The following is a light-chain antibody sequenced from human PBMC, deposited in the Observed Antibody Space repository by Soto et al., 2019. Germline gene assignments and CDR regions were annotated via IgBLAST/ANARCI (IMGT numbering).Light chain of an antibody. V-gene: IGLV1-44*01. CDR3: AAWDDSLNADV. J-gene: IGLJ1*01. CDR2: TNN. CDR1: SSNIGSNT. Sequence: QSVLTQPPSASGTLGQRITISCSGSSSNIGSNTVNWYQQLPGTAPKLLIYTNNQRPSGVPDRFSGSKSGTSASLAISGLQSEVEADYYCAAWDDSLNADVFGTGTKVTVL.